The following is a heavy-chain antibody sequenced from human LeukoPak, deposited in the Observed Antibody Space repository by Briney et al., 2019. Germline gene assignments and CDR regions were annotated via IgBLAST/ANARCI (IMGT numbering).Heavy chain of an antibody. CDR3: ARDTEMYNWNYGDYYYYYMDV. CDR1: GGSISSYY. V-gene: IGHV4-4*07. D-gene: IGHD1-7*01. J-gene: IGHJ6*03. Sequence: SETLSLTCTVSGGSISSYYWSWIRQPAGKGLEWIGRIYTSGSTNYNPSLKSRVTMSVDTSKNQFSLKLSSVTAADTAVYYCARDTEMYNWNYGDYYYYYMDVWGKGTTVTVSS. CDR2: IYTSGST.